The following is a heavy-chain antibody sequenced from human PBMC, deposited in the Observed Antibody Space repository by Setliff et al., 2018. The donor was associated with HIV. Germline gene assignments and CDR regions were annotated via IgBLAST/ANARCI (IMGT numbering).Heavy chain of an antibody. CDR2: IYNSAST. Sequence: PSETLSLTCTVSGDSISTDYWTWIRQPPGKGLEWIGYIYNSASTSYNPSLKSRVTISVDTSKNQFSLKLSSVTAADTAVYYCARDLRWYDSSGSHDAFDIWGQGTMVTVSS. J-gene: IGHJ3*02. CDR3: ARDLRWYDSSGSHDAFDI. V-gene: IGHV4-4*09. CDR1: GDSISTDY. D-gene: IGHD3-22*01.